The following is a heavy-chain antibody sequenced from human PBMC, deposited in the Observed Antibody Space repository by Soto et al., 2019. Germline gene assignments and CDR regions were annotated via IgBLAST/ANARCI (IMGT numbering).Heavy chain of an antibody. V-gene: IGHV3-23*01. J-gene: IGHJ1*01. D-gene: IGHD2-15*01. Sequence: PGGSLRLSCAASGFTFSSYAMSWVRQAPGKGLEWVSAISGSGGSTYYADSVKGRFTISRDNSKNTLYLQMNSLRAEDTAVYYCAKESSPGYFCGGSCYYGYFQHWGQGPLVCVSS. CDR1: GFTFSSYA. CDR3: AKESSPGYFCGGSCYYGYFQH. CDR2: ISGSGGST.